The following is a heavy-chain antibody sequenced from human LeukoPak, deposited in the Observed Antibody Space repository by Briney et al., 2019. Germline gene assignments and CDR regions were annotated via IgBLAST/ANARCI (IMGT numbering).Heavy chain of an antibody. D-gene: IGHD3-10*01. Sequence: SQTLSLTCDISGHSVSSTSVAWAWIRQSPSRGLEWLGRTYYRSKWYNDYALSVKSRMIINADTSKNQFSLQLNSVTPEDTAVYYCARGIIVRGELDYWGQGTLVTVSS. CDR1: GHSVSSTSVA. V-gene: IGHV6-1*01. CDR2: TYYRSKWYN. J-gene: IGHJ4*02. CDR3: ARGIIVRGELDY.